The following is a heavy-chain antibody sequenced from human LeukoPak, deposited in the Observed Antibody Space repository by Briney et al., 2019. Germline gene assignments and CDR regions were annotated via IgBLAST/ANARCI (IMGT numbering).Heavy chain of an antibody. J-gene: IGHJ6*03. CDR2: IYYSGST. CDR1: GGSISSGAYY. V-gene: IGHV4-31*03. CDR3: ARVSGYSGYESSYYYMDV. D-gene: IGHD5-12*01. Sequence: SQTLSLTCTVSGGSISSGAYYWSWIRQHPGKGLEWIGYIYYSGSTYYNPSLKSRLTISVDTSKNQFSLKLSSATAADKAVEYCARVSGYSGYESSYYYMDVWGKGTTVTVSS.